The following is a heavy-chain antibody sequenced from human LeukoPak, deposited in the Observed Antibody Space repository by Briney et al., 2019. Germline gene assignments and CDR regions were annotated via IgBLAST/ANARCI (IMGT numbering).Heavy chain of an antibody. V-gene: IGHV3-48*03. CDR3: ARDLIVPAASTGVFDY. CDR1: GFTFSSYE. D-gene: IGHD2-2*01. J-gene: IGHJ4*02. Sequence: GGSLRLSCAASGFTFSSYEMNWVRQAPGKGLEWVSYISFSGSTIKYTDSVKGRFTISRANAKNSLYLQMTSLRAEDTAVYYCARDLIVPAASTGVFDYWGQGTLVTVSS. CDR2: ISFSGSTI.